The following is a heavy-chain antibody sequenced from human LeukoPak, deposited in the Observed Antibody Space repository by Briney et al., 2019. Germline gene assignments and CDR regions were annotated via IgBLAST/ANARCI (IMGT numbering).Heavy chain of an antibody. CDR1: GGSFSDYY. CDR2: INHSGGA. Sequence: PSQTLSLTCAVYGGSFSDYYWSWVRQPPGKGLEWLGEINHSGGANYNPPLKSRVTISVDTSKNQFSLKLSSVTAADTAVYYCARGPPDILTGYYIPYYYCGMDVWGQGTTVTVSS. CDR3: ARGPPDILTGYYIPYYYCGMDV. J-gene: IGHJ6*02. D-gene: IGHD3-9*01. V-gene: IGHV4-34*01.